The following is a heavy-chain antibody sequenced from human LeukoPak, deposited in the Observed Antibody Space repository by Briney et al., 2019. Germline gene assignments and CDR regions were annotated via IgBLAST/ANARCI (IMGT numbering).Heavy chain of an antibody. CDR2: IIPILGIA. Sequence: SVKVSCKASGCTFSSYAISWVRQAPGQGLEWMGRIIPILGIANYAQKFQGRVTITADKSTSTAYMELSSLRSEDTAVYYCARSPPYGSRSYCPFDYWGQGTLVTVSS. CDR1: GCTFSSYA. J-gene: IGHJ4*02. V-gene: IGHV1-69*04. CDR3: ARSPPYGSRSYCPFDY. D-gene: IGHD3-10*01.